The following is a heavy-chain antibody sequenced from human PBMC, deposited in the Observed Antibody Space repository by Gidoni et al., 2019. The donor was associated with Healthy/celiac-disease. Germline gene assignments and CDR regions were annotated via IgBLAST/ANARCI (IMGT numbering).Heavy chain of an antibody. CDR2: IKHSGST. J-gene: IGHJ4*02. CDR3: ARAPLGVTTPYYFDY. CDR1: GGSFSGYY. Sequence: QVQLQQWGAGLLKPSETLSLTCAVYGGSFSGYYWRWIRQPPGKGLEWIGEIKHSGSTNYKPARKSRVTIAIDTSKNQFSRKLSSVTAADTAVYYCARAPLGVTTPYYFDYWGQGTLVTVSS. V-gene: IGHV4-34*02. D-gene: IGHD4-17*01.